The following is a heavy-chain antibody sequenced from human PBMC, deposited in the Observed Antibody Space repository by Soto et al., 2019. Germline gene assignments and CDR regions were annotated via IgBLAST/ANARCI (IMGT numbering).Heavy chain of an antibody. J-gene: IGHJ4*02. CDR3: ARSGAKYSAYDSFFDY. V-gene: IGHV2-26*01. D-gene: IGHD5-12*01. Sequence: SGPTLVNPTETLTLTCAVSGFSLSNGRIGVSWIRQPPGKALEWLAHIFSNDEKSYSTSLRTRLTISKDTSKSQVVLTMTNMDPMDTATYFCARSGAKYSAYDSFFDYWGQGTLVNGSS. CDR1: GFSLSNGRIG. CDR2: IFSNDEK.